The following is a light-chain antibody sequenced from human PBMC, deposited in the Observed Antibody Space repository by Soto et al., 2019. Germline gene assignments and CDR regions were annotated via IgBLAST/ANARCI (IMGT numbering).Light chain of an antibody. CDR2: DVS. V-gene: IGLV2-14*01. CDR1: SSDVGSYNY. J-gene: IGLJ2*01. Sequence: QSALTQPASVSGSPGQSITISCTGTSSDVGSYNYVSWYQQYPGNAPKLMIYDVSNRPSGVSYRFSGSKSGNTASLTSSGLQADDGADYYCSSYTTSSTHVVFGGGTKLTVL. CDR3: SSYTTSSTHVV.